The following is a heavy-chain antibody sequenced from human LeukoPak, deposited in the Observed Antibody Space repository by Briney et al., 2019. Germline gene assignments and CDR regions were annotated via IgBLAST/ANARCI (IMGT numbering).Heavy chain of an antibody. J-gene: IGHJ6*02. Sequence: PGGSLRLSCAASGFTFRSYAMSWVRQAPGEGLEWISAILNTGGHTYHADSVKGRFTISRDNSKNTLFLQMNSLRAEDTAVYYCARDYYYYGMDVWGQGTTVTVSS. CDR1: GFTFRSYA. CDR3: ARDYYYYGMDV. V-gene: IGHV3-23*01. CDR2: ILNTGGHT.